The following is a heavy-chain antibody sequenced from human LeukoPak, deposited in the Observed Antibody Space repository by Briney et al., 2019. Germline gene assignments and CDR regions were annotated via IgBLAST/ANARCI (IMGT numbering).Heavy chain of an antibody. V-gene: IGHV3-30-3*01. CDR2: ISYDGSNR. D-gene: IGHD3-22*01. CDR3: AREVSEGFDF. J-gene: IGHJ4*02. CDR1: GFTFSSYA. Sequence: PGGSLRLSCAASGFTFSSYAMHWVRQAPGKGLEWVAVISYDGSNRYYADSVKGRFTIPRDNSKNTLYLQMNSLRAEDTAVYYCAREVSEGFDFWGQGTLVTVSS.